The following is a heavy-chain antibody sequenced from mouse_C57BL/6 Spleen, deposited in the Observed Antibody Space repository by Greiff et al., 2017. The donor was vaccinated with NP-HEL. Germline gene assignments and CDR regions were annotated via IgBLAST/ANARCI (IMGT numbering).Heavy chain of an antibody. CDR3: ARPDGSRDRFGD. CDR1: GFTFSSYG. CDR2: ISSGGSDT. Sequence: EVQLVESGGDLVKPGGSLKLSCAASGFTFSSYGMYWVRQTPDKSLEWVATISSGGSDTYYPDSVKGRFTITRDNAKNTPYLQMSSLKSEDTAMYYCARPDGSRDRFGDWGKGTTLTVSS. V-gene: IGHV5-6*01. J-gene: IGHJ2*01.